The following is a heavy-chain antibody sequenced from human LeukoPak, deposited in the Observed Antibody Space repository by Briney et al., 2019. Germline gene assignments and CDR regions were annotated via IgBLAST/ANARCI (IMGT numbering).Heavy chain of an antibody. Sequence: SETLSLTCAVYGGSFSGYYWSWIRQPPGKGLEWVGSIYYSGSTYYNPALKSGITISVDTSKNHFPLKLSSVTAADTAVYYCARGGAGYNVVGYWGQGTLVTVSS. J-gene: IGHJ4*02. V-gene: IGHV4-34*01. CDR3: ARGGAGYNVVGY. CDR1: GGSFSGYY. D-gene: IGHD5-24*01. CDR2: IYYSGST.